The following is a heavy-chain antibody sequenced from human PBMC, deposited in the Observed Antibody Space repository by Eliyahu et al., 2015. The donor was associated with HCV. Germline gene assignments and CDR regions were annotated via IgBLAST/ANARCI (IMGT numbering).Heavy chain of an antibody. J-gene: IGHJ6*03. CDR1: GFPFGKAW. CDR3: TTGAPGGFDYYLDV. V-gene: IGHV3-15*01. D-gene: IGHD3-10*01. CDR2: IKSKTDGGTT. Sequence: EVXLVEFGGGLVXPGGSXRLSCAPFGFPFGKAWXSWVRQAPGKGLGWIGRIKSKTDGGTTDYAAPVKGRFTISRDDSKSTLYLQMNSLKTEDTAVYYCTTGAPGGFDYYLDVWGQGTTVTVSS.